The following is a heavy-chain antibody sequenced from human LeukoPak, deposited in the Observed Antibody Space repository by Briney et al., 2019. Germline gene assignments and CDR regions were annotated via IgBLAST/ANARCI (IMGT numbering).Heavy chain of an antibody. CDR3: AKGGWDLLGHFDY. CDR1: GFTFSSSA. J-gene: IGHJ4*02. CDR2: ISGNGGST. Sequence: GGSLRLSCVASGFTFSSSAMSWVRQAPGKGLEWVSGISGNGGSTYYADSVKGRFTISRDNSRNTLYLQMNSLRAEETAVYYCAKGGWDLLGHFDYWGQGTLVTVSS. V-gene: IGHV3-23*01. D-gene: IGHD1-26*01.